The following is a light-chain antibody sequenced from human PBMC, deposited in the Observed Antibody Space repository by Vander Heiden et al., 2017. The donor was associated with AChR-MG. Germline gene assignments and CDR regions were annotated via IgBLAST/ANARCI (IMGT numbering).Light chain of an antibody. Sequence: VMTHAPDFLAVSLGERAVTNCKSSPRAFYSANNKNYLVWYHQKPGQTPKMLIYWTSNPESGVSDRFSGCGSGTDFTLTISSLQAEAVAVYYCQQEGRTPCTFGQGTKLDIK. CDR3: QQEGRTPCT. V-gene: IGKV4-1*01. CDR2: WTS. J-gene: IGKJ2*02. CDR1: PRAFYSANNKNY.